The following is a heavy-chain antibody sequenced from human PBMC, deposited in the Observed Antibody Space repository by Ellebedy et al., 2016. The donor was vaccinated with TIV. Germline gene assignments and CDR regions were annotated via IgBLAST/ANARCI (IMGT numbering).Heavy chain of an antibody. Sequence: GESLKISCAASGFILSSYGMHWVRQAPGKGLEWVSVIYGGGSTSYADSVTGRFTISRDNSKNTLYLQMNSLRAEDTAVYYCASSTTTPGAFDYWGQGTLVTVSS. CDR1: GFILSSYG. CDR3: ASSTTTPGAFDY. CDR2: IYGGGST. V-gene: IGHV3-53*01. D-gene: IGHD1-1*01. J-gene: IGHJ4*02.